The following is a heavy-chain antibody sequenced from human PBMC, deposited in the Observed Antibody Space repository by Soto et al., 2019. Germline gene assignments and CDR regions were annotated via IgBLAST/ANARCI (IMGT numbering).Heavy chain of an antibody. J-gene: IGHJ4*02. CDR1: GFTFSNAW. CDR2: IKSKHVGGTT. V-gene: IGHV3-15*01. Sequence: EVQLVESGGGLVKPGGSLRLSCAGSGFTFSNAWMNWVRQAPGKGLEWVGRIKSKHVGGTTDYAAPVKGRFTISRDDSKNTVYVKMNSLKTEDTAVYYCSTGGYYFDYWGQGTLVTVSS. CDR3: STGGYYFDY.